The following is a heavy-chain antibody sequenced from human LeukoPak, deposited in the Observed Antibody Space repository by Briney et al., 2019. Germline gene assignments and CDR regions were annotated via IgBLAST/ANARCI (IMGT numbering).Heavy chain of an antibody. CDR2: ISGTGDNA. J-gene: IGHJ5*01. D-gene: IGHD3-10*01. CDR3: APTPSGNYYLRVAS. V-gene: IGHV3-23*01. CDR1: GFIFGDYA. Sequence: PGGSLRLSCATSGFIFGDYAMTWVRQPPGKGLEWVSGISGTGDNAYYADSVKGRFIISRDNSKNTLSLQMNSLRVEDTAVYYCAPTPSGNYYLRVASWGQGTLVTVSS.